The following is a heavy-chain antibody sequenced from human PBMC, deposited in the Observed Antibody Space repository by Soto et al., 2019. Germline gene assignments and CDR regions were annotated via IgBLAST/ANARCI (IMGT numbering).Heavy chain of an antibody. CDR1: GFTFSLYD. CDR2: IGTAADT. V-gene: IGHV3-13*04. D-gene: IGHD3-10*01. CDR3: VRARGGEYFGEQLS. Sequence: GGSLRLSCATSGFTFSLYDMYWVRQATGKSLEWVSAIGTAADTYYPGSVQGRFIISRDNANSFLYLQMNSLRAGDTAVYYCVRARGGEYFGEQLSWGQGTLVTVSS. J-gene: IGHJ4*02.